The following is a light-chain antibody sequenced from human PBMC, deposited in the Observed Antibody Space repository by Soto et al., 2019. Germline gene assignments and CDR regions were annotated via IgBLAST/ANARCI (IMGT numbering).Light chain of an antibody. J-gene: IGKJ4*01. Sequence: MQLTQSQYSLSASVGEGVTLTCLARQSISSYLNWYQQKPGKAPKLLIYAASSLQSGVLSRFSGSGSGTDFTLTISSLQPEDFATYYCQQSYSTPLTFGGGTKVDIK. CDR2: AAS. CDR1: QSISSY. V-gene: IGKV1-39*01. CDR3: QQSYSTPLT.